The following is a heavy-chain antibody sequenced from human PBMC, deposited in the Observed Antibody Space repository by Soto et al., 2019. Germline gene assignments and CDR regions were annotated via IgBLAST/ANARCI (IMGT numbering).Heavy chain of an antibody. D-gene: IGHD2-21*02. Sequence: PSETLSLTCAVSGGSISSGGYSWSWIRQPPGKGLEWIGYIYHSGSTYYNPSLKSRGTISVDRSKNQFSLKLSSVTAAHTAVYYCARAPPGDCGGDCLGLERVGAFDIWGQGTMVT. CDR1: GGSISSGGYS. J-gene: IGHJ3*02. CDR3: ARAPPGDCGGDCLGLERVGAFDI. CDR2: IYHSGST. V-gene: IGHV4-30-2*01.